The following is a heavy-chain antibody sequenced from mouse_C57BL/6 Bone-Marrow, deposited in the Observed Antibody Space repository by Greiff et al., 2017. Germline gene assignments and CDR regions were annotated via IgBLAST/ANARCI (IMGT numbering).Heavy chain of an antibody. Sequence: EVQLQESGPELVKPGASVKISCKASGYSFTGYYMNWVKQSPEKSLEWIGEINPSTGGTTYNQKFKAKATLTVDKSSSTAYMQLKSLTSEDSAVYYCARNYYGNYEAWFAYWGQGTLVTVSA. V-gene: IGHV1-42*01. CDR1: GYSFTGYY. CDR2: INPSTGGT. CDR3: ARNYYGNYEAWFAY. J-gene: IGHJ3*01. D-gene: IGHD2-1*01.